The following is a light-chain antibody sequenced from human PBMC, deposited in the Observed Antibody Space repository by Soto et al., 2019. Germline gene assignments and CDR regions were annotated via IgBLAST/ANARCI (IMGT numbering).Light chain of an antibody. Sequence: DSQMTHSPSSLSASVGDRVTITCQASQDISNYLNWYQQKPGKAPKLLIYDASNLETGVPSRFSGSGSGTDFTFTISSLQPEDIAAYYCQQYDNLPLTIGGGTKVEIK. CDR2: DAS. V-gene: IGKV1-33*01. CDR1: QDISNY. CDR3: QQYDNLPLT. J-gene: IGKJ4*01.